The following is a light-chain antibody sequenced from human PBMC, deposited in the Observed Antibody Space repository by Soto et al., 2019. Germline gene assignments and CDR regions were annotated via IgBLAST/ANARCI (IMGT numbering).Light chain of an antibody. Sequence: IVLTQSPGTLSLSPGERATLSCRASQSVGRRYLAWYQQKPGQAPMLLIYAVSERASDIADRFSGSGSGTDFTLTINRLVPEDVAVYYCQYQGTFGGGTKVEIK. CDR1: QSVGRRY. V-gene: IGKV3-20*01. CDR3: QYQGT. CDR2: AVS. J-gene: IGKJ4*01.